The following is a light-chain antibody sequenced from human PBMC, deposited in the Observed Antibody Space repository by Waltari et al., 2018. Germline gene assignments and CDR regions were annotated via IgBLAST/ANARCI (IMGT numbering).Light chain of an antibody. CDR1: SGPSTYP. J-gene: IGLJ1*01. Sequence: QPVLTQSPSASASLGASVKLTCTLSSGPSTYPIARHHQQPEKGPRFLMKVTGDGSHTKGDGIPDRFSVSSSGAERYLTISVLQSDDEADYYCQTWGAGIRVFGTGTKVTVL. V-gene: IGLV4-69*01. CDR3: QTWGAGIRV. CDR2: VTGDGSH.